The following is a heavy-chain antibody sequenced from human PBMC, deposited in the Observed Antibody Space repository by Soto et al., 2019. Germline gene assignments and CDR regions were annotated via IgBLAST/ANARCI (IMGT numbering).Heavy chain of an antibody. CDR1: GFTFSTYA. J-gene: IGHJ4*02. CDR2: LSATDGGT. V-gene: IGHV3-23*01. CDR3: ANGESSGWPAFDY. Sequence: EVQLLESGGGLVQPGGSLGLSCAASGFTFSTYAMSWVRQAPGKGLEWVSTLSATDGGTYYADSVTGRFTISRDNSKNTLSLQMICLGADDTAVYYCANGESSGWPAFDYWGQGPLVTVSA. D-gene: IGHD6-19*01.